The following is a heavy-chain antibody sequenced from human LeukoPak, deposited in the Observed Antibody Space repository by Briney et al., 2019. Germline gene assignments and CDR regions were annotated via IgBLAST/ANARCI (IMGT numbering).Heavy chain of an antibody. V-gene: IGHV4-4*09. CDR1: GGSISSYF. CDR3: ARLHTGILLEIPYYFDY. CDR2: IYTSGST. J-gene: IGHJ4*02. D-gene: IGHD5-24*01. Sequence: SETLSLTCTVSGGSISSYFWSWIRQPPGKGLEWIGYIYTSGSTNYNPSLKSRVTISVDTSKNLFSLKLNSVTAADTAVYYCARLHTGILLEIPYYFDYWGQGTLVTVSS.